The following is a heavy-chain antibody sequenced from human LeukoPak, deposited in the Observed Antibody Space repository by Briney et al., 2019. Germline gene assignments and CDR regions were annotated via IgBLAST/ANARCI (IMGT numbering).Heavy chain of an antibody. Sequence: GGSLRLSCAASRFTFSSYGMHWVRQAPGKGLEWVAFIRYDGSNKYYADSVKGRFTISRDNSKNTLFLQMNSLRVEDTAVYYCASISGGSFAYYFDYWGRGTLVTVSS. J-gene: IGHJ4*02. CDR2: IRYDGSNK. CDR3: ASISGGSFAYYFDY. D-gene: IGHD3-3*02. V-gene: IGHV3-30*02. CDR1: RFTFSSYG.